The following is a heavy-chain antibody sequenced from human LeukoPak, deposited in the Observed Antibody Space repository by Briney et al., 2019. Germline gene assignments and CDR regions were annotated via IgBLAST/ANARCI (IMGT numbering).Heavy chain of an antibody. CDR1: GYTFTGYY. CDR3: ARGPWRKLLHPSHY. D-gene: IGHD2-15*01. Sequence: ASVKVSCKASGYTFTGYYMHWVRQAPGQGLEWMGWINPNSGGTNYAQKFQGRVTMTRDTSISTAYMELSRLRSDHTAVYYCARGPWRKLLHPSHYWGQGTLVTVSS. CDR2: INPNSGGT. J-gene: IGHJ4*02. V-gene: IGHV1-2*02.